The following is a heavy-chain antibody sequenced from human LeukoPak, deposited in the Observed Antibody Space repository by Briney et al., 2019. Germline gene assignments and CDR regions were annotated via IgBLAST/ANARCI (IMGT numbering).Heavy chain of an antibody. Sequence: QPGGSLRLSCAASGFSFSSYAMSWVRQAPGKGLEWVSAISGSGGSTYYADSVKGRFTISRDNAKNSLYLQMNSLRAEDTAVYYCARDISYYDSSGEHHFDYWGQGTLVTVSS. D-gene: IGHD3-22*01. V-gene: IGHV3-23*01. CDR2: ISGSGGST. J-gene: IGHJ4*02. CDR1: GFSFSSYA. CDR3: ARDISYYDSSGEHHFDY.